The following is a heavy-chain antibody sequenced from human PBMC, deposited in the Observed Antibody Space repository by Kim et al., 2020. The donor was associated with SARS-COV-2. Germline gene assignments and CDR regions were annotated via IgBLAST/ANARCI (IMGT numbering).Heavy chain of an antibody. V-gene: IGHV5-10-1*01. J-gene: IGHJ3*02. Sequence: NYSPSFQGHVTISADKSISTAYLQWSSLKASDTAMYYCARHSSSFDAFDIWGQGTMVTVSS. D-gene: IGHD6-13*01. CDR3: ARHSSSFDAFDI.